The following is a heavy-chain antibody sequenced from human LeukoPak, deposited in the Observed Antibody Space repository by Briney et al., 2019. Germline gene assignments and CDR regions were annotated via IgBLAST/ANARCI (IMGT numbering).Heavy chain of an antibody. CDR3: ARARDWYFDL. CDR2: IYYSGTT. V-gene: IGHV4-39*07. Sequence: SETLSLTCTASGGSISSRSYYWGWIRQPPGKGLEWIGSIYYSGTTYYNPSLKSRVTISVDTSKNQFSLNLSSVTAADTAVYYCARARDWYFDLWGRGTLVTVSS. J-gene: IGHJ2*01. CDR1: GGSISSRSYY.